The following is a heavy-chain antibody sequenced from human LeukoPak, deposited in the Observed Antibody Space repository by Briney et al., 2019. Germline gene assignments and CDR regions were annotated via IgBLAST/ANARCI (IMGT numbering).Heavy chain of an antibody. CDR1: GGSFSGYY. D-gene: IGHD6-19*01. V-gene: IGHV4-34*01. Sequence: SETLSLTCAVYGGSFSGYYWSWIRQPPGKGLEWIGEINHSGSTNCNPSLKSRVTISVDTSKNQFSLKLSSVTAADTAVYYCARGQWLVTRSYFDYWGQGTLVTVSS. CDR2: INHSGST. J-gene: IGHJ4*02. CDR3: ARGQWLVTRSYFDY.